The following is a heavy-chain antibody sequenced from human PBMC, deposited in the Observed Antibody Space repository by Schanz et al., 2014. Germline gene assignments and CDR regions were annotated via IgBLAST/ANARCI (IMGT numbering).Heavy chain of an antibody. J-gene: IGHJ4*02. CDR1: GFTFSSYA. Sequence: EVQLVESGGYLVQPGGSLRLSCSASGFTFSSYAMHWVRQAPGKGLEWVSAISGSGGSTYYADSVKGRFTISRDNSKNTLYLHMNTLRSEDTAVYYCAKDSTHIDIVLVPTAIDYWGQGTLVTVSS. D-gene: IGHD2-2*01. CDR3: AKDSTHIDIVLVPTAIDY. V-gene: IGHV3-23*04. CDR2: ISGSGGST.